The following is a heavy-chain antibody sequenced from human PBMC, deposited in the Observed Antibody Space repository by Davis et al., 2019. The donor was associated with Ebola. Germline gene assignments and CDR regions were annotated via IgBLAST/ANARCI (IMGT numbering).Heavy chain of an antibody. J-gene: IGHJ3*02. CDR3: ARFSSTRRDGAFDI. CDR1: GFSLSTGGVG. CDR2: IYWDDDT. V-gene: IGHV2-5*02. Sequence: SGPTLVKPTQTLTLTCTFSGFSLSTGGVGVGWIRQPPGKALEWIALIYWDDDTRYRPSLKNRLTITKDTSRNQVVLTMTNLDPVDTATYYCARFSSTRRDGAFDIWGQGTMVTVSA. D-gene: IGHD6-6*01.